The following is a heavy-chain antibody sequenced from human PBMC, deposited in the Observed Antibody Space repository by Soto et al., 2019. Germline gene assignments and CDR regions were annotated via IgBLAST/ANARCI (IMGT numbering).Heavy chain of an antibody. CDR1: GGAISSGDYY. Sequence: QVQLQESGPGLVKPSQTLSLTCTVSGGAISSGDYYWSWIRQHPGKGLEWIGYIYYSGSTYYNPYLKSRVTISVDTSTTQHTLKLGSVTAADTPEYCCARWWSGSGQGFAPWGQGNLVTVSS. V-gene: IGHV4-31*03. CDR3: ARWWSGSGQGFAP. D-gene: IGHD3-3*01. CDR2: IYYSGST. J-gene: IGHJ5*02.